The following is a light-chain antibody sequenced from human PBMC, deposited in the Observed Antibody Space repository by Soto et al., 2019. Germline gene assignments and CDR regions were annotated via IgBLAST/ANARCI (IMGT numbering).Light chain of an antibody. J-gene: IGKJ1*01. CDR1: QGISNY. CDR2: AAS. V-gene: IGKV1-17*03. Sequence: QSLSAMSVSEEDRVTITCRASQGISNYLAWFQQKPGKVPKRLIYAASSLQSGVPSRFSGSGSGTEFTFTISSLQPEDFAPYYCLQQYSYPWTFGQGTKVDIK. CDR3: LQQYSYPWT.